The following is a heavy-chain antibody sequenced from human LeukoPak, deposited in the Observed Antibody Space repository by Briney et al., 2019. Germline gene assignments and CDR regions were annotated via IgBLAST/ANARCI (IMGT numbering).Heavy chain of an antibody. CDR3: ARDGDGYPYYFDY. D-gene: IGHD5-24*01. V-gene: IGHV4-59*01. Sequence: SETLSLTCTASGGSISSYYWSWIRQPPGKGLEWIGYIYYSGSTNYNPSLKSRVTISVDTSKNQFSLKLSSVTAADTAVYYCARDGDGYPYYFDYWGQGTLVTVSS. CDR2: IYYSGST. J-gene: IGHJ4*02. CDR1: GGSISSYY.